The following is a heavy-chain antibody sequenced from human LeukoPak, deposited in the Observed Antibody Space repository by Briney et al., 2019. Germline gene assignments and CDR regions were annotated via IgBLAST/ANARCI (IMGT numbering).Heavy chain of an antibody. CDR3: ASDCTRTTCPADY. J-gene: IGHJ4*02. CDR1: GFTVSTNY. Sequence: GGSLRLSCAAPGFTVSTNYMSWVRQAPGKGLEWVSIIYSDGSTYYADSVKGRFTISRDNSKNTLYLQMNSLRAEDTAVYYCASDCTRTTCPADYWGQGTLVTVSS. CDR2: IYSDGST. V-gene: IGHV3-66*02. D-gene: IGHD2-2*01.